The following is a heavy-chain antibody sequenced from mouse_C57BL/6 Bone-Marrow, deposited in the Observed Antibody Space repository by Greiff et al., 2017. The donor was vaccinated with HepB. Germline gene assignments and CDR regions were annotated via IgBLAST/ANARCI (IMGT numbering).Heavy chain of an antibody. D-gene: IGHD2-4*01. CDR2: IRLKSDNYAT. J-gene: IGHJ3*01. Sequence: EVKVEESGGGLVQPGGSMKLSCVASGFTFSNYWMNWVRQSPEKGLEWVAQIRLKSDNYATHYAESVKGRFTISRDDSKSSVYLQMNNLRAEDTGIYYCTDDDYATWFAYWGQGTLVTVSA. V-gene: IGHV6-3*01. CDR1: GFTFSNYW. CDR3: TDDDYATWFAY.